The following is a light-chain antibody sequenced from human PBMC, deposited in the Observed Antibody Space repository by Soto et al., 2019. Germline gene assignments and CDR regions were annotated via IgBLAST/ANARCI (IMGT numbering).Light chain of an antibody. CDR2: DAS. J-gene: IGKJ1*01. CDR1: QSISSW. V-gene: IGKV1-5*01. CDR3: QQYNSYSRA. Sequence: DIQMTQSPSTLSASVGDRVTITCRASQSISSWLAWYQQKPGKAPKLLIYDASSLERGVPSRFSGSGSGTEFTLAINSRQPDDFATYDCQQYNSYSRAFGQGTNVDIK.